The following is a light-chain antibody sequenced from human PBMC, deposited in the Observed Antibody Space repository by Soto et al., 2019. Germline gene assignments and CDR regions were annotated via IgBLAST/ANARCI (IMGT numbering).Light chain of an antibody. CDR2: GAS. CDR1: QSVSSSY. J-gene: IGKJ2*02. Sequence: EIVLTQSPCTLSLSPGERTTLSCRASQSVSSSYLAWYQQKPGQTPRLLIYGASSRATGIPDRFSGSGSGTDFTLTISSLEPEDFAVYYCHQYGSSSGTFGQGTKLEIK. CDR3: HQYGSSSGT. V-gene: IGKV3-20*01.